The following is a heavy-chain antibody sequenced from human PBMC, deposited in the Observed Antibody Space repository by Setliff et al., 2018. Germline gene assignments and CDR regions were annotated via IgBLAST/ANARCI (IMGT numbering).Heavy chain of an antibody. CDR3: ARTCSGSGCYAGLES. V-gene: IGHV3-33*03. D-gene: IGHD2-15*01. CDR2: IWYSGSYT. Sequence: GGSLRLSCAASGFTFRSFGMHWVRQAPGKGLEWVAVIWYSGSYTYYADSVKGRFTISRDNSKNTLYLQMNSLRPEDTAVYYCARTCSGSGCYAGLESWGQGTPVTVSS. J-gene: IGHJ4*02. CDR1: GFTFRSFG.